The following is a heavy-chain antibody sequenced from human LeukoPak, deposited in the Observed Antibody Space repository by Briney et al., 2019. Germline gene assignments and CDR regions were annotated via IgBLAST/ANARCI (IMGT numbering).Heavy chain of an antibody. J-gene: IGHJ4*02. CDR2: MFYSGST. CDR1: GGSISSHF. V-gene: IGHV4-59*11. Sequence: MASETLSLTCTVAGGSISSHFWSWIRQPPGKGLEWIGYMFYSGSTSYNPSLKSRVTISVDTSKNQFSLKLTSVSAADTAVYYCARPNSGYDWQHMAIWGQGTLVTVSS. CDR3: ARPNSGYDWQHMAI. D-gene: IGHD5-12*01.